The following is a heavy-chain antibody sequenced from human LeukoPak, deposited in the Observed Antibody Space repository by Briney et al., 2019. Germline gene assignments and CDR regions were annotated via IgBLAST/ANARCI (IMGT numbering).Heavy chain of an antibody. CDR1: GYTFSSYG. V-gene: IGHV3-30*18. Sequence: GGSLRLSCAVSGYTFSSYGMHWVRQAPGKGLEGVAVISYEGSNKKYTDSVKGRFTISRDNSKNALYLQMNSLRAEDTAVYYCAKEIITGDDYGDFSNYGMDVWGQGTTVTVSS. CDR2: ISYEGSNK. CDR3: AKEIITGDDYGDFSNYGMDV. J-gene: IGHJ6*02. D-gene: IGHD4-17*01.